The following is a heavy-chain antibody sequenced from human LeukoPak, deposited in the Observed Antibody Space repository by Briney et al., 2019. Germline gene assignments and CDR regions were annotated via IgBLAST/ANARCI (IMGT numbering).Heavy chain of an antibody. Sequence: ASVKVSCKASGGTFSSYAISWVRQAPGQGLEWMGGIIPIFGTANYAQKFQGRVTITSDKPTSTAYMELRSLRSEDTAVYFCARGGGPRITIFGVVTPDYYYYYMDVWGKGTTVTVSS. CDR2: IIPIFGTA. V-gene: IGHV1-69*06. J-gene: IGHJ6*03. D-gene: IGHD3-3*01. CDR3: ARGGGPRITIFGVVTPDYYYYYMDV. CDR1: GGTFSSYA.